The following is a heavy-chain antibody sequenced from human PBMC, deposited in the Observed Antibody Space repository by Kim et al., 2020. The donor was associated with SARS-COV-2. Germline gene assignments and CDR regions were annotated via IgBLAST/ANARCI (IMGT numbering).Heavy chain of an antibody. D-gene: IGHD4-4*01. CDR1: GYTFKSYP. CDR2: VNAANDET. J-gene: IGHJ4*02. CDR3: ARDMNPTVYDY. Sequence: ASVKVSCKASGYTFKSYPIHWLRQAPGQRPEWMGWVNAANDETKYSQKFQGRVTITRDTSANTAYMDLRSLTFEDTAIYYCARDMNPTVYDYWGQGTLVT. V-gene: IGHV1-3*01.